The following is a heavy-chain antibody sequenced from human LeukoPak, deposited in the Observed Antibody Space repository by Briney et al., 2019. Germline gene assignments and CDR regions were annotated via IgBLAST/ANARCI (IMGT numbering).Heavy chain of an antibody. D-gene: IGHD1-26*01. CDR2: ISGSGSNI. CDR3: ARGGGNYGKYHFDY. Sequence: GGSLRLSCAASGFTFSSYAMSWVRQAPGKGLEWVSAISGSGSNIYYGDSVKGRFSISRDDAQNSLYLQMNSLRAEDTAVYYCARGGGNYGKYHFDYWGQGTLVTVSS. CDR1: GFTFSSYA. V-gene: IGHV3-21*01. J-gene: IGHJ4*02.